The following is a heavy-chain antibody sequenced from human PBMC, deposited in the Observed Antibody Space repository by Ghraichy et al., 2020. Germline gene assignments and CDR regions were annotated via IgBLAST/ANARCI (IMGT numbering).Heavy chain of an antibody. CDR2: IYYSGST. V-gene: IGHV4-39*01. J-gene: IGHJ4*02. CDR3: ARSPHGPEKFDY. CDR1: GGSISSSSYY. Sequence: SETLSLTCTVSGGSISSSSYYWGWIRQPPGKGLEWIGSIYYSGSTYYNPSLKSRVTISVDTSKNQFSLKLSSVTAADTAVYYCARSPHGPEKFDYWGQGTLVTVSS. D-gene: IGHD2-8*01.